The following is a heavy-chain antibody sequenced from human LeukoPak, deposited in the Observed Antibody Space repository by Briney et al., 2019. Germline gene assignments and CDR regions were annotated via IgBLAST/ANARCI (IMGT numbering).Heavy chain of an antibody. D-gene: IGHD1-26*01. CDR2: IYYSGST. Sequence: SETLSLTCTVSGGSISSSIYYWSWIRQPPGKGLEWIGYIYYSGSTNYNPSLKSRVTISVDTSKNQFSLKLSSVTAADTAVYYCARQDPLGATPGWAFDYWGQGTLVTVSS. V-gene: IGHV4-61*05. J-gene: IGHJ4*02. CDR3: ARQDPLGATPGWAFDY. CDR1: GGSISSSIYY.